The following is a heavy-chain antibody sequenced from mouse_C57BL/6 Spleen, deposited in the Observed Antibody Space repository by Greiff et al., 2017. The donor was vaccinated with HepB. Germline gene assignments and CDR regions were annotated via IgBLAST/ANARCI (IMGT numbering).Heavy chain of an antibody. CDR3: ARRASNYVRYFDY. CDR2: INPNNGGT. CDR1: GYTFTDYN. D-gene: IGHD2-5*01. V-gene: IGHV1-18*01. Sequence: VQLQQSGPELVKPGASVKIPCKASGYTFTDYNMDWVKQSHGKSLEWIGDINPNNGGTIYNQKFKGKATLTVDKSSSTAYMELRSLTSEDTAVYYCARRASNYVRYFDYWGQGTTLTVSS. J-gene: IGHJ2*01.